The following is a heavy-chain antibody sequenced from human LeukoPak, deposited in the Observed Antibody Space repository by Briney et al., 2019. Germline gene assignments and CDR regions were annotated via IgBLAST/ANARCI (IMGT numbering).Heavy chain of an antibody. D-gene: IGHD7-27*01. CDR2: INPNGGGT. Sequence: ASVKVSYKTSGYTFTDYYIHWVRQAPGQGLEWMGWINPNGGGTYYAQRFQGRVTMTRDMSIRTAYMDLSGLRVDDTAVYYCARGGRSELGACDYWGQGTLVTASS. CDR1: GYTFTDYY. CDR3: ARGGRSELGACDY. V-gene: IGHV1-2*02. J-gene: IGHJ4*02.